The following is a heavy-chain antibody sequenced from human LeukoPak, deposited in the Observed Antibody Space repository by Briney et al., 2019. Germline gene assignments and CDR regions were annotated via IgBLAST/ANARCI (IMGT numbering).Heavy chain of an antibody. V-gene: IGHV1-69*05. CDR1: GGTFSSYA. CDR3: ARDRQAEGDFDY. CDR2: IIPIFGTA. Sequence: SVKVSCKASGGTFSSYAISWVRQAPGQRLEWMGRIIPIFGTANYAQKFQGRVTITTDESTSTAYMELSSLRSEDTAVYYCARDRQAEGDFDYWGQGTLVTVSS. D-gene: IGHD3-16*01. J-gene: IGHJ4*02.